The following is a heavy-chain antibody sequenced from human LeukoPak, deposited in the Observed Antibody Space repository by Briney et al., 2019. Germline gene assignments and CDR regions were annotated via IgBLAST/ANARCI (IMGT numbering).Heavy chain of an antibody. CDR1: GGSFSGYY. CDR2: INHSGST. V-gene: IGHV4-34*01. D-gene: IGHD3-9*01. Sequence: SETLSLTCAVYGGSFSGYYWSWIRQPPGKGLEWIGEINHSGSTNYNPSLKSRVTISVDTSKNQFSLKLSSVTAADTAVYYCARGRKSKRYYDILTGHLFDYWGQGTLVTVSS. CDR3: ARGRKSKRYYDILTGHLFDY. J-gene: IGHJ4*02.